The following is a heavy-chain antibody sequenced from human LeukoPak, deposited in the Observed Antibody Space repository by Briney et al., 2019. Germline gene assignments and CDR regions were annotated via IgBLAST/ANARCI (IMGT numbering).Heavy chain of an antibody. D-gene: IGHD3-10*01. CDR3: ARDSMVRGVMVFDP. Sequence: GGSLRLSCEASRFSISSYAMSWVRQAPGKGLEWVSAISGSGGSTYNADSVKGRFTISRDNAKNSLYLQMNSLRAEDTAVYYCARDSMVRGVMVFDPWGQGTLVTVSS. CDR2: ISGSGGST. J-gene: IGHJ5*02. V-gene: IGHV3-23*01. CDR1: RFSISSYA.